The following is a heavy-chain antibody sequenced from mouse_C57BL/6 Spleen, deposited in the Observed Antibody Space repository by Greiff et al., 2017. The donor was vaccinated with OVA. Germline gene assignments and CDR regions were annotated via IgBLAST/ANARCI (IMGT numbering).Heavy chain of an antibody. CDR3: ARAEGDYYAMDY. Sequence: VQLQPSGPELVKPGASVKISCKASGYSFTDYHMNWVKQSHGKSLEWIGVINPNYGTTSYNQKFKGKDTLTVDQSSSTAYMQLNSLTSEDSAVYDCARAEGDYYAMDYWGQGTSVTVSS. V-gene: IGHV1-39*01. CDR2: INPNYGTT. J-gene: IGHJ4*01. CDR1: GYSFTDYH.